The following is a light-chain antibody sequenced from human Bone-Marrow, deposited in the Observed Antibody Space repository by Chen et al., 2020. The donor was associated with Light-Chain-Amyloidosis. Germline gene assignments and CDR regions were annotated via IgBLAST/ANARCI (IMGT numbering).Light chain of an antibody. Sequence: QSALTQPASVSGSPGQSITISCTGTSSDVGGDNHVSWYQQHPEKAPKLMIYEVTNRPSWVPDRFSGSKADNTASMTISGLETEDEADYFCSSNTITHPLVFGSGTRVTVL. CDR1: SSDVGGDNH. CDR2: EVT. J-gene: IGLJ1*01. CDR3: SSNTITHPLV. V-gene: IGLV2-14*01.